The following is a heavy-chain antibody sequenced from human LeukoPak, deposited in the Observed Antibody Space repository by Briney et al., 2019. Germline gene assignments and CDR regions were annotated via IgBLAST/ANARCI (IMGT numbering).Heavy chain of an antibody. V-gene: IGHV3-21*01. Sequence: GGSLRLSCAASGFTFSSYSMNWVRQAPGKGLEWVSSISSSSSYIYYADSVKGRFTISRDNAKNSLYLQMNSLRAEDTVVYYCARDDTIYYFDYWGQGTLVTVSS. CDR3: ARDDTIYYFDY. D-gene: IGHD3-3*01. J-gene: IGHJ4*02. CDR1: GFTFSSYS. CDR2: ISSSSSYI.